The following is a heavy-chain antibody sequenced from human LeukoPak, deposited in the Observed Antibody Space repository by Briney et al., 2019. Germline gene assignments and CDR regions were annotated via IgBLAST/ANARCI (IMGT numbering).Heavy chain of an antibody. CDR1: GFTFSSYE. J-gene: IGHJ4*02. CDR3: ARDAYGDYRAYYFDY. CDR2: VSSSGSTI. V-gene: IGHV3-48*03. Sequence: GGSLRLSCAASGFTFSSYEMNWVRQTPGKGREWVSYVSSSGSTIYYADSVKGRFTISRDNAKNSLYLQMNSLRAEDTAVYYCARDAYGDYRAYYFDYWGQGTLVTVSS. D-gene: IGHD4-17*01.